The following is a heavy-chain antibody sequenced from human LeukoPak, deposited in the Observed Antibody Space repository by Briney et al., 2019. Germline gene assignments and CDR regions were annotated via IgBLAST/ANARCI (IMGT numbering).Heavy chain of an antibody. J-gene: IGHJ5*02. Sequence: SETLSLTCAVYGGSFSDYYWTWIRQPPGKGLEWIGEINHSGSTNYNPSLKSRVTISVDTSKKQFFLRLSSVTAADTAVYYCAKGHRYSSGWYWSHRFDPWGQGTLVTVSS. V-gene: IGHV4-34*01. D-gene: IGHD6-19*01. CDR2: INHSGST. CDR3: AKGHRYSSGWYWSHRFDP. CDR1: GGSFSDYY.